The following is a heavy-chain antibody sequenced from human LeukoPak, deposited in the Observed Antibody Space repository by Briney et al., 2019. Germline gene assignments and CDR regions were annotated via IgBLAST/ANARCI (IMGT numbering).Heavy chain of an antibody. V-gene: IGHV3-7*01. CDR3: VRDLYRIVVVPHYFDY. CDR2: IKQDGSEK. J-gene: IGHJ4*02. Sequence: GGSLRLSCAASGFTFSSYSMNWVRQAPGKGLEWVANIKQDGSEKYYVDSVKGRFTISRDNAKNSLYLQMNSLRAEDTAVYYCVRDLYRIVVVPHYFDYWGQGTLVTVSS. D-gene: IGHD3-22*01. CDR1: GFTFSSYS.